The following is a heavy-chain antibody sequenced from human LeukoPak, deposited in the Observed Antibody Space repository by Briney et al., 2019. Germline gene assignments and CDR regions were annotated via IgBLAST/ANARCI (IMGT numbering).Heavy chain of an antibody. CDR1: GGSISTYY. J-gene: IGHJ4*02. Sequence: SETLSLTCTVSGGSISTYYWSWIRQPPGKGLEWIGYIYYSGSTNYNPSLKSRVTISVDTSKNQFSLKLSSVTAADTAVYYCARESLEWPFDYWGQGTLVTVSS. CDR2: IYYSGST. D-gene: IGHD3-3*01. V-gene: IGHV4-59*12. CDR3: ARESLEWPFDY.